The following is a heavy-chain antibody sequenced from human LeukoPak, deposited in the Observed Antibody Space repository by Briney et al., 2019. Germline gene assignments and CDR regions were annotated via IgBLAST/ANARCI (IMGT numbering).Heavy chain of an antibody. CDR3: AREHSSSSFDY. J-gene: IGHJ4*02. V-gene: IGHV4-34*01. Sequence: SETLSLTCAVYGGSFSGCYWSWIRQPPGKGLEWIGEINHSGSTNYNPSLKSRVTISVDTSKNQFSLKLSSVTAADTAVYYCAREHSSSSFDYWGQGTLVTVSS. D-gene: IGHD6-6*01. CDR2: INHSGST. CDR1: GGSFSGCY.